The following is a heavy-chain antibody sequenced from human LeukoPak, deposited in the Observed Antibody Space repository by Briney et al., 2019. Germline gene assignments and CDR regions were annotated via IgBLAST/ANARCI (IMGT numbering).Heavy chain of an antibody. V-gene: IGHV1-2*02. D-gene: IGHD2-2*01. J-gene: IGHJ4*02. CDR2: INPNSGGT. CDR1: AYTFTDYY. Sequence: ASVKVSCKASAYTFTDYYIHWVRQAPGQGLEWMGWINPNSGGTNYAQKFRGRVTMTRDTSISTAYMDLSRLRSDDTAVYYCARFCSTTTCSYFDYWGQGTLVTVSS. CDR3: ARFCSTTTCSYFDY.